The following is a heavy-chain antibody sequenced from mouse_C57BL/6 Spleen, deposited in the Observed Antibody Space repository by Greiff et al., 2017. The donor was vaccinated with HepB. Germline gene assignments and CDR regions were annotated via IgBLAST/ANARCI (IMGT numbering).Heavy chain of an antibody. J-gene: IGHJ1*03. CDR3: ARRGRGYFDV. CDR1: GYSITSGYY. Sequence: EVKLMESGPGLVKPSQSLSLTCSVTGYSITSGYYWNWIRQFPGNKLEWMGYISYDGSNNYNPSLKNRISITRDTSKNQFFLKLNSVTTEDTATYYCARRGRGYFDVWGTGTTVTVSS. D-gene: IGHD1-1*01. CDR2: ISYDGSN. V-gene: IGHV3-6*01.